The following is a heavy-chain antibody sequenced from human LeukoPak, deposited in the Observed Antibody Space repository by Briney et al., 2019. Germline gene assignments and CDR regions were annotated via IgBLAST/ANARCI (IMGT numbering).Heavy chain of an antibody. J-gene: IGHJ4*02. CDR1: GGSISSSTYY. V-gene: IGHV4-39*07. Sequence: SETLSLTCTVSGGSISSSTYYWGWIRQPPGKGLEWVAIIYYTGSTYYNPSLKSRVIISLDTSKNQLSLRLSSVTAADTAVYYCANLRAAYNYFDSWGEGSLVTVSS. CDR3: ANLRAAYNYFDS. CDR2: IYYTGST. D-gene: IGHD5-24*01.